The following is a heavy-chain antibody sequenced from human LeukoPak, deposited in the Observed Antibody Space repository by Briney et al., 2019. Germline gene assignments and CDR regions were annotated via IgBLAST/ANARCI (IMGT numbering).Heavy chain of an antibody. Sequence: GGSLRLSCAASGFTFSSYSMHWVRQAPGKGLEWVARINTDGSTTTYADSVKGRFTVSRDNAKNTLDLQMNSLRAEETAVYYCARGKSGTVHYWGEGTLVSVSS. CDR3: ARGKSGTVHY. J-gene: IGHJ4*02. D-gene: IGHD4-17*01. CDR1: GFTFSSYS. V-gene: IGHV3-74*01. CDR2: INTDGSTT.